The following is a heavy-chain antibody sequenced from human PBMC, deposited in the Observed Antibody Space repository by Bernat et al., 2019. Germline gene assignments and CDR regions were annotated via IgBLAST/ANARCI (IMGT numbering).Heavy chain of an antibody. CDR3: AKASLKRGYRN. V-gene: IGHV3-23*01. CDR1: DFPLAGYA. J-gene: IGHJ3*01. D-gene: IGHD2-2*03. CDR2: ISGSGGST. Sequence: EVQLLESGGGLVQPGGSLRPSWEPLDFPLAGYALSWVGRAPGRGLEWVSAISGSGGSTYYADSVKGRFTISRDNSKNTLYLQMNSLRAEDTAVYYCAKASLKRGYRNWGQGTMVTVSS.